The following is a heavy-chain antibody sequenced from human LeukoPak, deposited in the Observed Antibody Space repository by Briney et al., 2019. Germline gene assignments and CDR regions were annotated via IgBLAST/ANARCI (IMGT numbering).Heavy chain of an antibody. CDR1: GYTFTSYG. CDR2: ISAYNGNT. CDR3: AREPSFQYSSGWYGDY. J-gene: IGHJ4*02. V-gene: IGHV1-18*01. Sequence: ASVKVSCKASGYTFTSYGISWVRQAPGQGLEWMGWISAYNGNTNYAQKLQGRVTMTTDTSTSTAYMELRSLRSDDTAVYYRAREPSFQYSSGWYGDYWGQGTLVTVSS. D-gene: IGHD6-19*01.